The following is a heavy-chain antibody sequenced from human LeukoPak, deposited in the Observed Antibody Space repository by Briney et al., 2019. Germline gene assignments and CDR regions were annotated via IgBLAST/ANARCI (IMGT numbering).Heavy chain of an antibody. CDR2: ISGSGGST. V-gene: IGHV3-23*01. J-gene: IGHJ6*03. CDR1: GFTFSSYA. D-gene: IGHD2-2*01. Sequence: PAGGSLRLSCAASGFTFSSYAMSWVRQALGKGLEWVSAISGSGGSTYYADSVKGRFTISRDSSKNTLYLQMNSLRAEDTAVYYCARGSLSCSSTSCYPANHYYYYMDVWGKGTTVTVSS. CDR3: ARGSLSCSSTSCYPANHYYYYMDV.